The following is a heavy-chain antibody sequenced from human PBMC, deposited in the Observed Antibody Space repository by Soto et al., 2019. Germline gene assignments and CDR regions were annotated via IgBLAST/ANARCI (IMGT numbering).Heavy chain of an antibody. CDR1: GGSISSSSYY. Sequence: QLQLQESGPGLVKPSETLSLTCTVSGGSISSSSYYWGWIRQPPGKGLEWIGSIYYSGSTYYNPSLKSRVTISVDTSTNQFSLKLSSVTAADTAVYYCATPVAGYSSGWYDYWGQGTLVTVSS. V-gene: IGHV4-39*01. D-gene: IGHD6-19*01. CDR2: IYYSGST. J-gene: IGHJ4*02. CDR3: ATPVAGYSSGWYDY.